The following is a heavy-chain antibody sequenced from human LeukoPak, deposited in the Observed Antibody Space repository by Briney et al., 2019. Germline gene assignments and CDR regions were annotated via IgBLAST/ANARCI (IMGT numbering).Heavy chain of an antibody. CDR2: IIPIFGTA. J-gene: IGHJ4*02. CDR1: GGTFSSYA. CDR3: ASITIFGVVISDY. D-gene: IGHD3-3*01. Sequence: SVKVSCKASGGTFSSYAISWVRQAPGQGLEWMGRIIPIFGTANYAQKFQGRVTITADKSTSTAYTELSSLRSEDTAVYYCASITIFGVVISDYWGQGTLVTVSS. V-gene: IGHV1-69*06.